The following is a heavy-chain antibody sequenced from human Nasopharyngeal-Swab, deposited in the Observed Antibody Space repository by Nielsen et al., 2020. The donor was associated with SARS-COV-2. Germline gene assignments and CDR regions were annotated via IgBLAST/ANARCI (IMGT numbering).Heavy chain of an antibody. CDR1: GFTFSSYG. J-gene: IGHJ4*02. CDR2: ISYDGSNK. Sequence: LTCAASGFTFSSYGMHWVRQAPGKGLEWVAVISYDGSNKYYADSVKGRFTISRDNSKNTLYLQMNSLRAEDTAVYYCAKDHDTIFSFGDYWGQGTLVTVSS. D-gene: IGHD3-9*01. V-gene: IGHV3-30*18. CDR3: AKDHDTIFSFGDY.